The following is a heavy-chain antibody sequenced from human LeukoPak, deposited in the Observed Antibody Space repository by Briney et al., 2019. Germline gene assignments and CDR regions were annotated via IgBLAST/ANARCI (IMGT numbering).Heavy chain of an antibody. CDR1: GYSFNTYY. D-gene: IGHD6-6*01. CDR2: INTDSGGT. J-gene: IGHJ4*02. Sequence: ASVKVSCKASGYSFNTYYMNWVRQAPGQGLEWLGWINTDSGGTNYAQKFQGRVTMTRDTSISTAYMELSRLRSDDTAVYYCARYSSSTLALDYWGQGTLVTVSS. CDR3: ARYSSSTLALDY. V-gene: IGHV1-2*02.